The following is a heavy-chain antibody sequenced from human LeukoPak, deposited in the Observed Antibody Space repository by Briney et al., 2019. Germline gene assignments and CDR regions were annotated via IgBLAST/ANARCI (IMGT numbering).Heavy chain of an antibody. D-gene: IGHD6-13*01. CDR3: ARLYSSSLGRVFDY. J-gene: IGHJ4*02. CDR1: GGSISSYY. V-gene: IGHV4-59*01. Sequence: SETLSLTCTVSGGSISSYYWSWIRQPPGKGLEWIGYISYSGSTNCNPSLKSRVTISVDTSKNQFSLKLSSVTAADTAIYYCARLYSSSLGRVFDYWGQGTLVTVSS. CDR2: ISYSGST.